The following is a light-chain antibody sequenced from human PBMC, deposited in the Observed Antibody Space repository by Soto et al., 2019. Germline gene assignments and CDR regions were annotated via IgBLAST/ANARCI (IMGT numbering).Light chain of an antibody. Sequence: EIVLTQSPATLSFSPLERATLSCRAGQSVSSSYLAWYQQKPGQAPRLLIYDASNRATGIPARFSGSGSGTDFTLTISSLEPEDFAVYYCQQRSNWTPITFGQGTRLEIK. J-gene: IGKJ5*01. CDR1: QSVSSSY. CDR3: QQRSNWTPIT. V-gene: IGKV3D-20*02. CDR2: DAS.